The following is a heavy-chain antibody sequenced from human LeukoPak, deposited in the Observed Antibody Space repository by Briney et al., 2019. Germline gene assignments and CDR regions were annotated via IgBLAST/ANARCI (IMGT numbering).Heavy chain of an antibody. CDR3: ARGATMVRGVISKNWFDP. Sequence: SETLSLTCTVSGDSISSSNCYWGWIRQPPGKGLEWIGYIYYSGSTNYNPSLKSRVTISVDTSKNQFSLKLSSVTAADTAVYYCARGATMVRGVISKNWFDPWGQGTLVTVSS. D-gene: IGHD3-10*01. CDR2: IYYSGST. J-gene: IGHJ5*02. V-gene: IGHV4-61*05. CDR1: GDSISSSNCY.